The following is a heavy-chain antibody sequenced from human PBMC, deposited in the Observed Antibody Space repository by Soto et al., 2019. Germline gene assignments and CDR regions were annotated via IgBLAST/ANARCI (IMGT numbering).Heavy chain of an antibody. J-gene: IGHJ4*02. D-gene: IGHD3-10*01. V-gene: IGHV4-30-4*01. CDR1: GGSISSGDYY. CDR2: IYYSGST. CDR3: ARKPYGSGSLYFDY. Sequence: KPSETLSLTCTVSGGSISSGDYYWSWIRQPPGKGLEWIGYIYYSGSTYYNPSLKSRVTISVDTSKNQFSLKLSSVTAADTAVYYCARKPYGSGSLYFDYWGQGTLVTVSS.